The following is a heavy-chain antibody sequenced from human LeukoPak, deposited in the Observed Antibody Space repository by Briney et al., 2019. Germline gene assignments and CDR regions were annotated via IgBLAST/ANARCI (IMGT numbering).Heavy chain of an antibody. V-gene: IGHV3-9*01. D-gene: IGHD3/OR15-3a*01. CDR2: ISWNSGSI. Sequence: SLRLSCAASGFTFSDYYMSWIRQAPGKGLEWVSGISWNSGSIGYADSVKGRFTISRDNAKNSLCLQMNSLRSEDTAFYYCAKDVWRGPFDAFDIWGQGTMVTVSS. CDR3: AKDVWRGPFDAFDI. CDR1: GFTFSDYY. J-gene: IGHJ3*02.